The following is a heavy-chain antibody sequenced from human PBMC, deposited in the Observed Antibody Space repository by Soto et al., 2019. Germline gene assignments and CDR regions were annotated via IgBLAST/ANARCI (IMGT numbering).Heavy chain of an antibody. J-gene: IGHJ4*02. Sequence: PGGSLGLACAASGYTFSSYWVDWVCPAPGKGLVWVSRINSDGSSTSYADSVKGRFTISRDNAKNTLYLQMNSLRAEDTAVYSCARALDSSAWYVYWGQGTLVTVSS. CDR2: INSDGSST. CDR3: ARALDSSAWYVY. D-gene: IGHD6-13*01. V-gene: IGHV3-74*01. CDR1: GYTFSSYW.